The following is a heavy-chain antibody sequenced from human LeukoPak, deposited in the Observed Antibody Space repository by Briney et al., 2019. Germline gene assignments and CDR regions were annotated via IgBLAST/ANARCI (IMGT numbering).Heavy chain of an antibody. CDR1: GGSISSSNW. CDR2: IYHSGST. V-gene: IGHV4-4*02. D-gene: IGHD4-11*01. Sequence: SGTLSLTCAVSGGSISSSNWWSWVRQPPGKGLEWIGEIYHSGSTNYNPSLKSRVTISVDTPKNQFSLKLSSVTAADTAVYYCARASVTYYYYYYMDVWGKGTTVTVSS. CDR3: ARASVTYYYYYYMDV. J-gene: IGHJ6*03.